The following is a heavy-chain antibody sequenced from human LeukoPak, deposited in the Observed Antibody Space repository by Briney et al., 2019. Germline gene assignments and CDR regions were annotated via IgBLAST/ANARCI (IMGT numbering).Heavy chain of an antibody. J-gene: IGHJ2*01. V-gene: IGHV3-48*04. Sequence: GGSLRLSCAASGFTFSSYSMNWVRQAPGKGLEWVSYISSSGSTIYYADSVKGRFTISRDNAKNSLYLQMNSLRAEDTAVYYCARDPGQYYGSGSYTFDLWGRGTLVTVSS. CDR3: ARDPGQYYGSGSYTFDL. CDR2: ISSSGSTI. D-gene: IGHD3-10*01. CDR1: GFTFSSYS.